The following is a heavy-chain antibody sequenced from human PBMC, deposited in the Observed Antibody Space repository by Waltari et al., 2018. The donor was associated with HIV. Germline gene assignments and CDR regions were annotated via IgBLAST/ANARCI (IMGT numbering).Heavy chain of an antibody. V-gene: IGHV1-18*01. Sequence: QVQLVQSGAEVKKPGASVKVSCKASGYIFTTYGISWVRQAPGQGLEWMGWRSGYKGNTNYAQKFQGRVSMTTDTSTSTAYMELRSLRSDDTAVYYCARVPTGGVAVYYYMDVWGKGTTVTVSS. CDR2: RSGYKGNT. CDR1: GYIFTTYG. D-gene: IGHD6-19*01. J-gene: IGHJ6*03. CDR3: ARVPTGGVAVYYYMDV.